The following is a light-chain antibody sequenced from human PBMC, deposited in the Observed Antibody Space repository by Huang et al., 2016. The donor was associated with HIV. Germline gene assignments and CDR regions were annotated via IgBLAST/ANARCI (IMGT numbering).Light chain of an antibody. J-gene: IGKJ2*01. CDR1: QSLVHSDGNTY. CDR2: QVA. V-gene: IGKV2-24*01. Sequence: EIVMTQTPLSSLVTLGQPASISCRSSQSLVHSDGNTYLNWLLQRPGQPPRLLSYQVAKRFSGVPDRFSGSGAGTTFTLKISRVEADDVGVYYCMQTTRLYTFGQGTKLEI. CDR3: MQTTRLYT.